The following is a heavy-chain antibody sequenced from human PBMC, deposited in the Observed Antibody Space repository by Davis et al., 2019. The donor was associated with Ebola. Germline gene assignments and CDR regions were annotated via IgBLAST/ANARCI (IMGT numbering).Heavy chain of an antibody. J-gene: IGHJ3*02. V-gene: IGHV3-23*01. CDR3: ARGLLAGYSGSQGAFDI. D-gene: IGHD1-26*01. Sequence: PGGSLRLSCAASGFTFSSYAMSWVRQAPGKGLEWVSAISGSGGSTYYADSVKGRFTISRDNSKNTLYLQMNSPRAEDTAVYYCARGLLAGYSGSQGAFDIWGQGTMVTVSS. CDR2: ISGSGGST. CDR1: GFTFSSYA.